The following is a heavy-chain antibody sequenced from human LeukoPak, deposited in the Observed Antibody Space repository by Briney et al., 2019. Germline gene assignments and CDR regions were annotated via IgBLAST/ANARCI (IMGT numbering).Heavy chain of an antibody. CDR3: ASIAQDSSGWYHFDY. CDR1: GFTFSTYI. CDR2: ISSTSSTI. J-gene: IGHJ4*02. D-gene: IGHD6-19*01. V-gene: IGHV3-48*04. Sequence: GGSLRLSCAASGFTFSTYIMNWLRQAPWEGLEWVSYISSTSSTIYYADSVKGRFTISRDNAKNSLYLQMNSLRAEDTAVYYCASIAQDSSGWYHFDYWGQGALVTVSS.